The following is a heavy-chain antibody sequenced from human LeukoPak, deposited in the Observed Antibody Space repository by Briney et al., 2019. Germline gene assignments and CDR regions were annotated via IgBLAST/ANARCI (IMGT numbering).Heavy chain of an antibody. D-gene: IGHD2-15*01. CDR2: ISWNSGSI. CDR1: GFTFDDYA. J-gene: IGHJ3*02. V-gene: IGHV3-9*01. Sequence: GGSLRLSCAASGFTFDDYAMHWVRQAPGKGLEWVSGISWNSGSIGYADSVKGRFTISRDNAKNSLYLQMNSLRVEDTALYYCARETREAGSGDHQTDAFDIWGQGTMVSVSS. CDR3: ARETREAGSGDHQTDAFDI.